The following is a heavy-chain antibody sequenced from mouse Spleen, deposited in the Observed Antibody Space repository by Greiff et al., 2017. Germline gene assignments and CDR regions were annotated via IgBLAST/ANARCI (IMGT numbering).Heavy chain of an antibody. CDR1: GYAFTNYL. CDR2: INPGSGGT. V-gene: IGHV1-54*01. Sequence: QVQLQQSGAELVRPGTSVKVSCKASGYAFTNYLIEWVKQRPGQGLEWIGVINPGSGGTNYNEKFKGKATLTADKSSSTAYMQLSSLTSEDSAVYFCATTGRGKGTNFDYWGQGTTLTVSS. CDR3: ATTGRGKGTNFDY. D-gene: IGHD4-1*02. J-gene: IGHJ2*01.